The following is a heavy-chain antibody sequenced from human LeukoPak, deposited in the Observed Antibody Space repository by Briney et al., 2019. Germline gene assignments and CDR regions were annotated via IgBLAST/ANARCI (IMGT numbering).Heavy chain of an antibody. CDR3: GRAYYDSSGYYYVYFDS. V-gene: IGHV3-66*01. Sequence: GGSLRLSCAASGFTVSSNYMSWVRQAPGKGLEWVSVIYSGGSTYYADSVKGRFTISRDNAKNSLYLQMNSPRAEDTAVYYRGRAYYDSSGYYYVYFDSWGQGTLVTVSS. D-gene: IGHD3-22*01. J-gene: IGHJ4*02. CDR2: IYSGGST. CDR1: GFTVSSNY.